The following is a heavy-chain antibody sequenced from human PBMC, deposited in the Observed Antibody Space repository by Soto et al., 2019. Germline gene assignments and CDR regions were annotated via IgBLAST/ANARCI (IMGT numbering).Heavy chain of an antibody. Sequence: QVQLVQSGAEVKKPGYSVKVSCKASGGTFSSYAISWVRQAPGQGLEWMGGIIPIFGTANYAQKFQGRVTITADESTSTAYMELSSLRSEDTAVHYCARCRITFGGVIACDAFDIWGQGTMVTVSS. CDR2: IIPIFGTA. D-gene: IGHD3-16*02. J-gene: IGHJ3*02. CDR3: ARCRITFGGVIACDAFDI. CDR1: GGTFSSYA. V-gene: IGHV1-69*12.